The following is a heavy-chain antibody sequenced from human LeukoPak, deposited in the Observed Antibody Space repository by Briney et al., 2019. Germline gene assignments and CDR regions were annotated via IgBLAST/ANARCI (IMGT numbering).Heavy chain of an antibody. D-gene: IGHD5-18*01. CDR2: IIPIFGTA. V-gene: IGHV1-69*13. CDR1: GGTFSSYA. CDR3: ARDLGGPDTVMDIDY. J-gene: IGHJ4*02. Sequence: SVKVSCKASGGTFSSYAISWVRQAPGQGLEWMGGIIPIFGTANYAQKFQGRVTITADESTSTAYMELSSLRSEDTAVYYCARDLGGPDTVMDIDYWGQGTLVTVSS.